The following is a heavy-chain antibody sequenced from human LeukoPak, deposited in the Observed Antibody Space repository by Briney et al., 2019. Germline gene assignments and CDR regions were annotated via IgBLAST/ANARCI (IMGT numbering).Heavy chain of an antibody. Sequence: GGSLRLSCAASGFTLSDYDIHWVRQPIGKGLDWVSGLGSAGDKYHAGSERGRFTISREDAENSVYLQMNGLRPEDTAIHYCARAKRETSTRPWTSGMDVWGQGTRVTVSS. D-gene: IGHD3/OR15-3a*01. V-gene: IGHV3-13*01. J-gene: IGHJ6*02. CDR1: GFTLSDYD. CDR2: LGSAGDK. CDR3: ARAKRETSTRPWTSGMDV.